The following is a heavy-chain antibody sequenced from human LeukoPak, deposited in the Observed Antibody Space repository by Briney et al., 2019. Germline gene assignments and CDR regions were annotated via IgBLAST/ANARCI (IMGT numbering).Heavy chain of an antibody. V-gene: IGHV4-34*01. CDR1: GGSFSGYY. CDR3: ARGPRLYYYDSSGYYCY. J-gene: IGHJ4*02. Sequence: SSETLSLTCAVYGGSFSGYYWSWIRQPPGKGLEWIGEINHSGSTNYNPSLKSRVTISVDTSKNQFSLKLSSVTAADTAVYFCARGPRLYYYDSSGYYCYWGQGTLVTVSS. D-gene: IGHD3-22*01. CDR2: INHSGST.